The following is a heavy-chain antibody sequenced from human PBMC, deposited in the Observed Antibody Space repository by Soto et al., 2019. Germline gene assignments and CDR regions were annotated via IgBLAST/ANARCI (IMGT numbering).Heavy chain of an antibody. J-gene: IGHJ6*02. CDR1: GDSVSSNSAT. CDR2: TYYRSKWYN. V-gene: IGHV6-1*01. CDR3: ARHSAEAVAGNFYFYGMDV. Sequence: SQTLSLTCAISGDSVSSNSATWNWIRQSPSRGLEWLGRTYYRSKWYNDYAVSVKGRITINPDTSKNQFSLQLNSVTPEDTAVYYCARHSAEAVAGNFYFYGMDVWGQGTTVTVSS. D-gene: IGHD6-19*01.